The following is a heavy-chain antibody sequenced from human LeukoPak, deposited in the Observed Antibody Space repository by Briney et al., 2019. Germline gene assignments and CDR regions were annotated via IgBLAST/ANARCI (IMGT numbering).Heavy chain of an antibody. D-gene: IGHD2-15*01. J-gene: IGHJ5*02. CDR1: GFTFSSYN. V-gene: IGHV3-48*01. Sequence: PGGSLRLSCAASGFTFSSYNMNWVRQAPGKGLEWVSFMSSSSSSSTTIYYADSVKGRFTISRDNARNSLYLQMNSLRVEDTAVYYCARGAVVAVPAGHNWFDPWGQGTLVTVSS. CDR2: MSSSSSSSTTI. CDR3: ARGAVVAVPAGHNWFDP.